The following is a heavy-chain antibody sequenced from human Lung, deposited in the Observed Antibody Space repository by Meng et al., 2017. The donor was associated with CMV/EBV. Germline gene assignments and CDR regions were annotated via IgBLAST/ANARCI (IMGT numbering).Heavy chain of an antibody. CDR1: GYTFTGYY. CDR3: ARAGYYYGSGSCDY. J-gene: IGHJ4*02. CDR2: INPNSGGT. D-gene: IGHD3-10*01. Sequence: ASVXVSCKASGYTFTGYYMHWVRQAPGQGLEWMGWINPNSGGTNYAQKFQGRVTMTRDTSISTAYMELSRLRSDDTAVYYCARAGYYYGSGSCDYWAQGTXVTVSS. V-gene: IGHV1-2*02.